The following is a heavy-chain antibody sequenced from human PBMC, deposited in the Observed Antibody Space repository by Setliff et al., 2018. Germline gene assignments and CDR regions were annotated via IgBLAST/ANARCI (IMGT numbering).Heavy chain of an antibody. J-gene: IGHJ4*02. CDR3: AREGSSAWYGGGVDY. V-gene: IGHV4-39*02. D-gene: IGHD6-19*01. Sequence: SETLSLTCRVSGGSISSGNYYWGLIRQPPGKGLEWVATIYYSGSTYSNPSLKSRLIISVDAPDNQFSVKLSSVTAADTAVYYCAREGSSAWYGGGVDYWGQGTLVTVSS. CDR1: GGSISSGNYY. CDR2: IYYSGST.